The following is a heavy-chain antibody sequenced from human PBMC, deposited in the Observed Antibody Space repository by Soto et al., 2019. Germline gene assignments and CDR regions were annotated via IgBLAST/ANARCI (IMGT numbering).Heavy chain of an antibody. CDR3: ARSGAYCTSITCLFDSF. D-gene: IGHD2-8*01. J-gene: IGHJ4*02. CDR1: GYTFTKYN. V-gene: IGHV1-18*04. CDR2: INPSNGDT. Sequence: GASVKVSCKASGYTFTKYNIHWVRQAPGQGLEWMGWINPSNGDTNYAQKFQDRVTLTTDTSTTTAYMELSNLGSDDTAVYYCARSGAYCTSITCLFDSFWGLGTLVTVSS.